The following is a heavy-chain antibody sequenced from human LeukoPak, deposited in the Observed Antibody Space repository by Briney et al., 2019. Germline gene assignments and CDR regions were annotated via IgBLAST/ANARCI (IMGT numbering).Heavy chain of an antibody. CDR1: GFTFSSYS. V-gene: IGHV3-21*01. CDR2: ISSSSSYI. D-gene: IGHD4-17*01. CDR3: ARARMVTTSPFDH. J-gene: IGHJ4*02. Sequence: PGGSLRLSCAASGFTFSSYSMNWVRQAPGKGLEWVSSISSSSSYIYYADSVKGRFTISRDNAKNSLYLQMNSLRAEDTAVYYCARARMVTTSPFDHWGQGTLVTVSS.